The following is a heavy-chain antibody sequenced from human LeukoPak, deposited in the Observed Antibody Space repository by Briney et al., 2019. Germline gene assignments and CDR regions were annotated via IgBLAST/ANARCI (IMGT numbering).Heavy chain of an antibody. CDR2: ISSSSSYI. D-gene: IGHD3-22*01. V-gene: IGHV3-21*04. J-gene: IGHJ4*02. Sequence: GGSLRLSCAAPGFTFSNYSMNWVRQAPGKGLEWVSSISSSSSYIYYADSVKGRFTISRDNAKNSLYLQMNSLRAENTAVYYCARDGSGDSSDVDYWGQGTLVTVSS. CDR3: ARDGSGDSSDVDY. CDR1: GFTFSNYS.